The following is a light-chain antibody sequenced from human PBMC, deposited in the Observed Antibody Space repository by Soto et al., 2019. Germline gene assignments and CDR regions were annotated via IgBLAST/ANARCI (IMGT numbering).Light chain of an antibody. V-gene: IGKV1-17*02. CDR2: ATS. CDR3: LQHNSYPFA. Sequence: DIQMTQSPSSLSASVGDRVTIACRASQGIRNHLGWFQQKPGEAPKRLIYATSTLETGVPSRFSVSGSETEFSLTISNLQPEDFATYYFLQHNSYPFAFGQGTKLEI. J-gene: IGKJ2*01. CDR1: QGIRNH.